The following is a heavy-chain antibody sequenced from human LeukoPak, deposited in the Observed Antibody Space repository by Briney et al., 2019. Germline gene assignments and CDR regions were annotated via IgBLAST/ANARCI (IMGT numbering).Heavy chain of an antibody. D-gene: IGHD4-17*01. J-gene: IGHJ3*02. V-gene: IGHV4-38-2*02. CDR1: GYSISSGYY. CDR2: IYYSGST. CDR3: ARERVDNDYGDYVGDAFDI. Sequence: SETLSLTCTVSGYSISSGYYWGWVRQPPGNGLEWIGSIYYSGSTHYNPSLKSRVTISVDTSKNQFSLKLSSVTAADTAVYYCARERVDNDYGDYVGDAFDIWGQGTMVTVSS.